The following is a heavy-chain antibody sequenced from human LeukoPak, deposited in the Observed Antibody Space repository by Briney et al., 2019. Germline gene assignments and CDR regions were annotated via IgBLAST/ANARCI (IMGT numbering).Heavy chain of an antibody. CDR2: IIPIFGTA. J-gene: IGHJ4*02. CDR3: ARDVWGSSRDDY. CDR1: GGTFSRYA. V-gene: IGHV1-69*05. D-gene: IGHD3-16*01. Sequence: GSSVKVSCKASGGTFSRYAISCVRQAPGQGLEWMGRIIPIFGTANYAQKFQGRVTITTDESTSTAYMELSSLRSEDTAVYYCARDVWGSSRDDYWGQGTLVTVSS.